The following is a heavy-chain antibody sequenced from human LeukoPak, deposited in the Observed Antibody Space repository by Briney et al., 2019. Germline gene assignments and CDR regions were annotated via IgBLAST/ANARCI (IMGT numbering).Heavy chain of an antibody. D-gene: IGHD3-10*01. Sequence: SETLSLTCAVYGRSFSGYYWSWIRQPPGKGLEWIGEINHSGSTNYNPSLKSRVTISVDTSKNQFSLKLSSVTAADTAVYYCARGLYGPPLDYWGQGTLVTVSS. CDR3: ARGLYGPPLDY. J-gene: IGHJ4*02. CDR1: GRSFSGYY. CDR2: INHSGST. V-gene: IGHV4-34*01.